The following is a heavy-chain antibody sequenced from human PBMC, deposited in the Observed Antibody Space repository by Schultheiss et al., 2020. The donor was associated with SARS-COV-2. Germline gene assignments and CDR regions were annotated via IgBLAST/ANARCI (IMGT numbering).Heavy chain of an antibody. J-gene: IGHJ5*02. D-gene: IGHD4-17*01. CDR1: GFTFNFYA. CDR3: ARDSDNGEVRFDP. CDR2: ISYDGNNK. V-gene: IGHV3-30-3*01. Sequence: GGSLRLSCAASGFTFNFYAMHWVRQGPGKALEWLAVISYDGNNKYYEDSVKGRFTISRDNSKNTVYLQMDSLRTEDTAVYYCARDSDNGEVRFDPWGQGTLVTVSS.